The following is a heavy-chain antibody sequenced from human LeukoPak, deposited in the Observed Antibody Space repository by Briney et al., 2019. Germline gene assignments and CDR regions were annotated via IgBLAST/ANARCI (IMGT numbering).Heavy chain of an antibody. D-gene: IGHD2-21*01. Sequence: GGSLRLSCVGSGFTFCSHAMSWVRQAPEKGLEFVSGIYENGGTTYYADSVKGRFSISRDNSKNTLYLQMDSLRGEDTAVYYCAKDFRIGYSAHFDYWGQGALVTVSS. CDR3: AKDFRIGYSAHFDY. V-gene: IGHV3-23*01. J-gene: IGHJ4*02. CDR1: GFTFCSHA. CDR2: IYENGGTT.